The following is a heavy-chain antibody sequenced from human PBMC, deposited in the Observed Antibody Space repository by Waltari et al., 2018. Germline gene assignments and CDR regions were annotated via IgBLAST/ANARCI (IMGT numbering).Heavy chain of an antibody. V-gene: IGHV3-53*01. CDR1: SFNVSSYY. CDR3: ARAPDDY. CDR2: LYHAGNT. Sequence: EVQLVESGGHLIQPGGSLRLSCAASSFNVSSYYMNWVRQAPGKGLEWVSILYHAGNTYYADSVKGRFTFSRDNSKNTLYLQMNSLRADDTAVYYCARAPDDYWGQGTLVTVSS. J-gene: IGHJ4*02.